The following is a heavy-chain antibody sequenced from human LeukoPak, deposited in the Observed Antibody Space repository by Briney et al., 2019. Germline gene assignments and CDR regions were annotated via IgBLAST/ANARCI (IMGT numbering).Heavy chain of an antibody. CDR2: VNHSGST. V-gene: IGHV4-34*01. J-gene: IGHJ4*02. CDR1: GGSFRNYY. Sequence: SETLSLTCAVYGGSFRNYYWSWIRQPPGKGLEWIGEVNHSGSTNYNPSLKSRVTISADTPNNQFSLKLSSVTAADTAVYYCARLLHDRSGYYWFDYWGQGTLVTVSP. CDR3: ARLLHDRSGYYWFDY. D-gene: IGHD3-22*01.